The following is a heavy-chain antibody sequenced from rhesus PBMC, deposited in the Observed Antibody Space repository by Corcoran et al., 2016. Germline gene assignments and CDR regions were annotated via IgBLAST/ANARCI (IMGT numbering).Heavy chain of an antibody. J-gene: IGHJ4*01. CDR3: ARDTAWSSNFLDY. CDR1: GFTFSSSG. Sequence: EVQLVESGGGLVQPGGSLRLSCAASGFTFSSSGMSWVRQAPGKGLEWVSYIINGGGSTYYADSVKGRFTNSRENSKNTLSLQMNSLRAEDTAVYCCARDTAWSSNFLDYWGQGVLVTVSS. V-gene: IGHV3S5*01. D-gene: IGHD4-23*01. CDR2: YIINGGGST.